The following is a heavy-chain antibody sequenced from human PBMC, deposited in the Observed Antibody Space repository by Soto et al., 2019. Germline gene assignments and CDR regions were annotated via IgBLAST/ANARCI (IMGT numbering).Heavy chain of an antibody. CDR3: VRGGSHSFDY. CDR2: IKEDGSEK. J-gene: IGHJ4*02. V-gene: IGHV3-7*05. CDR1: GFIFSNFW. Sequence: EVQLVESEGGLVQPGGSLRLSCAASGFIFSNFWMSWVRQAPGKGLEWVANIKEDGSEKYHVDSVKGRFTISRDNVKNLMYLQMDSLRAEDTAVYKCVRGGSHSFDYCGQGTLVTVSS. D-gene: IGHD1-26*01.